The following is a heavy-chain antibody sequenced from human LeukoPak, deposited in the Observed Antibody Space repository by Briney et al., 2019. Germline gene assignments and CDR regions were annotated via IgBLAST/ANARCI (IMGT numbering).Heavy chain of an antibody. CDR3: ARLAAGSWGNPDY. J-gene: IGHJ4*02. CDR2: IYPGDSDT. D-gene: IGHD6-13*01. CDR1: GYSFTSYW. Sequence: GASLKISCKGSGYSFTSYWIAWVRPMPGKGLEVMRIIYPGDSDTRYSPSFQGQVTISADKSNSTAYLQWSSLKASDTAMYYCARLAAGSWGNPDYWGQGTLVTVSS. V-gene: IGHV5-51*01.